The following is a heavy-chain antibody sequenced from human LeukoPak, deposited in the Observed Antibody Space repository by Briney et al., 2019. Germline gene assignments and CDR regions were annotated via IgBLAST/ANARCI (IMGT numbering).Heavy chain of an antibody. CDR1: GFTFSSYE. V-gene: IGHV4-34*01. CDR2: INHSGST. D-gene: IGHD3-10*01. J-gene: IGHJ4*02. CDR3: ARVIHYYGSGSPFDY. Sequence: GSLRLSCAASGFTFSSYEMNWVRQAPGKGLEWIGEINHSGSTNYNPSLKSRVTISVDTSKNQFSLKLSSVTAADTAVYYCARVIHYYGSGSPFDYWGQGTLVTVSS.